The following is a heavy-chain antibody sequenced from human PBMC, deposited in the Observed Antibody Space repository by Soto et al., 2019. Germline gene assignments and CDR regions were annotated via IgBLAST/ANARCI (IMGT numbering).Heavy chain of an antibody. J-gene: IGHJ5*02. Sequence: EVQLLESGGGLVQPGGSLRLSCAASGFTFSSYAMSWVRQAPGKGLEWVSAISGSGGSTYYADSVKGRFTISRDNSKNPLYRQMNRLRAEGTAVYYCATEPPARGGGWFAPWGQGALGTVS. CDR2: ISGSGGST. D-gene: IGHD3-16*01. V-gene: IGHV3-23*01. CDR3: ATEPPARGGGWFAP. CDR1: GFTFSSYA.